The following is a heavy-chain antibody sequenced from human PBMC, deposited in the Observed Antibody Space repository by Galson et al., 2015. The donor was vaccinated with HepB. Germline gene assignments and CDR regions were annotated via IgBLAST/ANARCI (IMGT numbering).Heavy chain of an antibody. J-gene: IGHJ4*02. V-gene: IGHV3-30*03. CDR2: ISYGGSNK. CDR1: GFTFSTSS. CDR3: ESNIY. Sequence: SLRLSCAASGFTFSTSSMHWVRQAPGRGLDWVASISYGGSNKYYADSVKGRFTISRDNSKNRLYLQMNSLRAEDTAMYYCESNIYWGQGTLVTVSS.